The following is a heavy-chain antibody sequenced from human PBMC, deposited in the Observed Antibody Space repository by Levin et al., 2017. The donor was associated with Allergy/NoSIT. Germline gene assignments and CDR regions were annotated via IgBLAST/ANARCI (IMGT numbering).Heavy chain of an antibody. Sequence: SQTLSLTCTVSGGSISSSSYYWGWIRQPPGKGLEWIGSIYYSGSTYYNPSLKSRVTISVDTSKNQFSLKLSSVTAADTAVYYCARRGSDILTGYLPDSYFDYWGQGTLVTVSS. J-gene: IGHJ4*02. CDR3: ARRGSDILTGYLPDSYFDY. CDR2: IYYSGST. D-gene: IGHD3-9*01. CDR1: GGSISSSSYY. V-gene: IGHV4-39*01.